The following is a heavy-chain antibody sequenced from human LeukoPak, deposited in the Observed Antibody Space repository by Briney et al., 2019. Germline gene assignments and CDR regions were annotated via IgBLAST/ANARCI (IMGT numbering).Heavy chain of an antibody. D-gene: IGHD3-3*01. Sequence: PGGSLRLSCAASGFTFDDHGMTWVRQAPGKGLEWVSGIKWNGGTTGYADSVKGRFTISRDNAKNSLYLQMNSLTAEDTAFYYCARAGSGCHSDAFDIWGQGTMVTVSP. CDR3: ARAGSGCHSDAFDI. V-gene: IGHV3-20*04. J-gene: IGHJ3*02. CDR1: GFTFDDHG. CDR2: IKWNGGTT.